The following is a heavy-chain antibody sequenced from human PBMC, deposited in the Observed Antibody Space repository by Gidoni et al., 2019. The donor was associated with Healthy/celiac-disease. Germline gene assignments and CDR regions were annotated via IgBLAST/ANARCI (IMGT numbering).Heavy chain of an antibody. CDR3: ARDWGYYGGNSRLYYYYGMDV. CDR2: ISSSSSYI. CDR1: GFTFSSYS. J-gene: IGHJ6*02. Sequence: EVQLVESGGGLVKPGGSLRLSCAASGFTFSSYSMNWVRQAPGKGLEWVSSISSSSSYIYYADSVKGRFTISRDNAKNSLYLQMNSLRAEDTAVYYCARDWGYYGGNSRLYYYYGMDVWGQGTTVTVSS. V-gene: IGHV3-21*01. D-gene: IGHD4-17*01.